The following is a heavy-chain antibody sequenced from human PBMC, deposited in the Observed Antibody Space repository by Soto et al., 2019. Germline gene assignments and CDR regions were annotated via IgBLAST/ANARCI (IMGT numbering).Heavy chain of an antibody. V-gene: IGHV4-34*01. J-gene: IGHJ5*02. D-gene: IGHD2-2*01. CDR2: ISQSGSI. CDR3: ARGALRGSPNRRTRFDP. CDR1: GGSFSGYS. Sequence: QVQLQSWGAGLLKPSETLSLTCAVYGGSFSGYSWSWIRQSPGKGLVWIGEISQSGSINFNPSLTSRVTMSVATSKSQFSLQLSSVTAADTAVYYSARGALRGSPNRRTRFDPWGQGTLVSVSS.